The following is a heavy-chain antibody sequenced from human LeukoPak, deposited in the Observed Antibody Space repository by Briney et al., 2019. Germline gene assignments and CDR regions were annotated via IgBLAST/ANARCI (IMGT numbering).Heavy chain of an antibody. D-gene: IGHD1-26*01. J-gene: IGHJ4*02. CDR3: ARRSGSFQGDYNFDY. CDR1: GYIFTSYW. CDR2: IYPGDSDT. V-gene: IGHV5-51*01. Sequence: PGESLKISCKGSGYIFTSYWIAWVRQMPGKGLEWMGIIYPGDSDTRYSSSFQGRVTISADKSISTAYLQWSSLKASHTAMYYCARRSGSFQGDYNFDYWGQGTLVTVSS.